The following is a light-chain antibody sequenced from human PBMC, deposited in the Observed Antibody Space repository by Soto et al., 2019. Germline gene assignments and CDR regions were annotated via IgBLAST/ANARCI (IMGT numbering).Light chain of an antibody. CDR1: SSDVGGHNY. Sequence: QSVLTQPASVSGSPGQSIAISCTGTSSDVGGHNYVSWYQQHPGKAPKLMIYDVSARPSGVSNRFSGSKSDNTASLTISGLQAEDEADYYCSSYTSSNTVIFGGGTKLTVL. CDR3: SSYTSSNTVI. CDR2: DVS. J-gene: IGLJ2*01. V-gene: IGLV2-14*01.